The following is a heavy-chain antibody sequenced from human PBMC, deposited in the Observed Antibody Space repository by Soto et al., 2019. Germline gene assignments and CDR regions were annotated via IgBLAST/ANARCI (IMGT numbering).Heavy chain of an antibody. CDR3: ERVVDTDMVGPLDV. Sequence: GGSLRLSCAASGFTFSSYAMHWVRQAPGKGLEWVAVISYDGSNKYYADSVKGRFTISRDNSKNTLYLQMNSLRAEDTAVYYCERVVDTDMVGPLDVWGQGTTVTVSS. CDR2: ISYDGSNK. J-gene: IGHJ6*02. D-gene: IGHD5-18*01. V-gene: IGHV3-30-3*01. CDR1: GFTFSSYA.